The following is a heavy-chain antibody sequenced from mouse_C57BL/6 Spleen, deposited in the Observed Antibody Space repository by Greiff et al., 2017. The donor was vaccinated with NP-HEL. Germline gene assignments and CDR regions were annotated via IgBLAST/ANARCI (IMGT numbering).Heavy chain of an antibody. CDR1: GYTFTSYW. V-gene: IGHV1-55*01. CDR2: IYPGSGST. D-gene: IGHD2-1*01. Sequence: QVQLQQPGAELVKPGASVKMSCKASGYTFTSYWITWVKQRPGQGLEWIGDIYPGSGSTNYNEKFKSKATLTVDTSSSTAYMQLSSLTSEDSAVYYCARASHGTYYFDYWGQGTTLTVSS. J-gene: IGHJ2*01. CDR3: ARASHGTYYFDY.